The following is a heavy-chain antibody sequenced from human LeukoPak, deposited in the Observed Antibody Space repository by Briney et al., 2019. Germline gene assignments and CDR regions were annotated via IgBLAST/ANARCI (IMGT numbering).Heavy chain of an antibody. CDR1: GFTFSSCA. Sequence: PGGSLRLSCAASGFTFSSCAMNWVRQAPGKGLEWVTVISYDGSNKYYADSVKGRFTISRDNAKNSLYLQMNSLRAEDTAVYYCARAYYDSSGYHYFDYWGQGTLVTVSS. CDR3: ARAYYDSSGYHYFDY. V-gene: IGHV3-30*04. D-gene: IGHD3-22*01. J-gene: IGHJ4*02. CDR2: ISYDGSNK.